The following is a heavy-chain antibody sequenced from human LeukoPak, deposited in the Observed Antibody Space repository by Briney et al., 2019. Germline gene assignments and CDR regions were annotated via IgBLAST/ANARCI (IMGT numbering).Heavy chain of an antibody. CDR1: GFTFSTRT. J-gene: IGHJ4*02. D-gene: IGHD3-22*01. V-gene: IGHV3-21*03. Sequence: GGSLRLSCAASGFTFSTRTMSWVRQAPGKGLEWVSSIIGSGSYIYYADSLKGRFTISRDNANNSLYLQMNSLKTEDTAVYYCTRDRYYYDSRDFDYWGQGTLVTVSS. CDR2: IIGSGSYI. CDR3: TRDRYYYDSRDFDY.